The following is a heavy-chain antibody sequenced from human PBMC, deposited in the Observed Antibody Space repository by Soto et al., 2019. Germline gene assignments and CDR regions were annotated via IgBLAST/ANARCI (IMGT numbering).Heavy chain of an antibody. V-gene: IGHV1-69*01. J-gene: IGHJ5*02. CDR2: IIPMYGPA. CDR1: GGTFSSYA. CDR3: ARVTSMVRGVIDNWLDP. D-gene: IGHD3-10*01. Sequence: QVPLVQSGAEVKKPGSSVTVSCKASGGTFSSYAIHWVRQAPGQGLEWMGGIIPMYGPAKYAQRFQGRVTITADESTTTVYKELTSLTSQDTAVYYCARVTSMVRGVIDNWLDPWGHGTLVTVSS.